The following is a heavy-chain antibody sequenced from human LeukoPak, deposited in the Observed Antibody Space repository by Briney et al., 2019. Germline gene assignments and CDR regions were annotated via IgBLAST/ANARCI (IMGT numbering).Heavy chain of an antibody. CDR1: GGSISRYY. V-gene: IGHV4-59*01. D-gene: IGHD3-16*01. CDR2: ISNSGST. J-gene: IGHJ4*02. CDR3: ARPWGTSPSD. Sequence: SETLSLTCSVSGGSISRYYWSWIRQPPGKGLEWIGYISNSGSTRYNPSLKSRVTISVDASKNQFSLKLTSVTAADTAVYYCARPWGTSPSDWGQGTLVTVSS.